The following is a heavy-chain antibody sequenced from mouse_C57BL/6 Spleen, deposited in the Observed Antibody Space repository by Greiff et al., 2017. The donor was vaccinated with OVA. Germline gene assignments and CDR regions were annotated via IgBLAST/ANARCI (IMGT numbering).Heavy chain of an antibody. D-gene: IGHD1-1*01. CDR3: ARRSLTYGSSYVGY. J-gene: IGHJ2*01. CDR2: INPNNGGT. CDR1: GYTFTSYW. V-gene: IGHV1-53*01. Sequence: QVQLQQPGAELVKPGASVKLSCKASGYTFTSYWMHWVKQRPGRGLEWIGDINPNNGGTSYNQKFKGKATLTVDKSSSTAYMELRSLTSEDSAVYYCARRSLTYGSSYVGYWGQGTTLTVSS.